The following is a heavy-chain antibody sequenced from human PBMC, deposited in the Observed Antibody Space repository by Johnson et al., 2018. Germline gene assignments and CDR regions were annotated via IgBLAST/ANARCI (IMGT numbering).Heavy chain of an antibody. J-gene: IGHJ6*02. CDR2: INWNSGGI. Sequence: VQLVQSGGGWVQPGGSLRLSCAASGVDFRSYAMNWVRQAPGKGLEWVSGINWNSGGIGYADSVKGRFTITRDNAKNSLYLQMNSLRPEDTALYYCARGRHRIMGDYYGMDVWGQGTTVTFAS. V-gene: IGHV3-9*01. D-gene: IGHD2/OR15-2a*01. CDR3: ARGRHRIMGDYYGMDV. CDR1: GVDFRSYA.